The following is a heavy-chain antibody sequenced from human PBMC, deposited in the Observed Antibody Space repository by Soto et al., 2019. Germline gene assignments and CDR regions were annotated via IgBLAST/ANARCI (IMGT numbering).Heavy chain of an antibody. CDR1: GGSFSGYY. CDR3: ARGYCSSTSCHNYFEY. D-gene: IGHD2-2*01. J-gene: IGHJ4*02. CDR2: INHSGSS. V-gene: IGHV4-34*01. Sequence: QVQLQQWGAGLLKPSETLSLTCAVYGGSFSGYYWSWIRQPPGKGLEWIGEINHSGSSNYNPSLKSRVTTSVDTSKNQFSLTLSSVTAADTAVYYCARGYCSSTSCHNYFEYWGQGTLVTVSS.